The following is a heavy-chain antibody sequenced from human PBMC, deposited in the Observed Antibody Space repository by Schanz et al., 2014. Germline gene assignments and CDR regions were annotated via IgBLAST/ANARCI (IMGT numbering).Heavy chain of an antibody. CDR1: GYTFTSYD. V-gene: IGHV1-8*01. J-gene: IGHJ4*02. CDR2: MNPDSGNT. CDR3: ARGYGDSPTDF. D-gene: IGHD4-17*01. Sequence: VQLVQSGAEVKRPGASVRVSCKASGYTFTSYDFNWVRQAPGQGLEWMGWMNPDSGNTDYAQKLQGRVTLTTDTSTSTAYMELSSLRSEDTAVYYCARGYGDSPTDFWGQGTLVTVSS.